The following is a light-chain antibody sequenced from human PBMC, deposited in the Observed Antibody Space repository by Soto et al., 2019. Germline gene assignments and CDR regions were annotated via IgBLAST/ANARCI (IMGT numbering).Light chain of an antibody. Sequence: DIQMTQSPSSLSASVGDRVTIICRASQSVSTRLAWYQQKPGKAPKVLIYDASSWGGGVPSRFTGSGSGTEFTLTINSLQPDDFETYYCQQYSVYWTFGQGTKVEIK. CDR1: QSVSTR. CDR3: QQYSVYWT. V-gene: IGKV1-5*02. CDR2: DAS. J-gene: IGKJ1*01.